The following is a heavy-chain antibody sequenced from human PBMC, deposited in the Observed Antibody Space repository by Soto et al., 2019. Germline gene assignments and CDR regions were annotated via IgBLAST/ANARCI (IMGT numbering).Heavy chain of an antibody. V-gene: IGHV3-33*01. J-gene: IGHJ3*02. D-gene: IGHD6-19*01. CDR1: GFTFSSYG. CDR2: IWYDGSNK. CDR3: ARDRYSSGLDSFDI. Sequence: QVQLVASGGGVVQPGRSLRLSCAASGFTFSSYGMHWVRQAPGKGLEWVAVIWYDGSNKYYADSVKGRFTISRDNSKNTLYLQMNSLRAEDTSVYNCARDRYSSGLDSFDIWGPGTMVTVAS.